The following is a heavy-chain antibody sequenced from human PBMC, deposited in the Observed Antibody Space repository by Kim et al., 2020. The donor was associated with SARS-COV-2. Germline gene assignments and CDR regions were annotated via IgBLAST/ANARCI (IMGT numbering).Heavy chain of an antibody. CDR3: AKEAMVRGVISFFDY. CDR2: IYSGGSST. CDR1: GFTFSSYA. J-gene: IGHJ4*02. Sequence: GGSLRLSCAASGFTFSSYAMSWVRQAPGKGLEWVSVIYSGGSSTYYADSVKGRFTISRDNSKNTLYLQMNSLRAEDTAVYYCAKEAMVRGVISFFDYWGQGTLVTVSS. V-gene: IGHV3-23*03. D-gene: IGHD3-10*01.